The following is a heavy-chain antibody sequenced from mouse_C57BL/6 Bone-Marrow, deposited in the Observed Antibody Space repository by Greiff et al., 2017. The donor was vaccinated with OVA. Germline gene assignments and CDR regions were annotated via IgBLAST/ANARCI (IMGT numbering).Heavy chain of an antibody. V-gene: IGHV1-61*01. Sequence: QVQLQQPGAELVRPGSSVKLSCKASGYTFTSYWMDWVKQRPGQGLEWIGNIYPSDSETHYNQKFKDKATLTVDKSSSTAYMQLSSLKSEDSAVYYCARGGISYWYFDVWGTGTTVTVSS. CDR1: GYTFTSYW. J-gene: IGHJ1*03. CDR2: IYPSDSET. CDR3: ARGGISYWYFDV.